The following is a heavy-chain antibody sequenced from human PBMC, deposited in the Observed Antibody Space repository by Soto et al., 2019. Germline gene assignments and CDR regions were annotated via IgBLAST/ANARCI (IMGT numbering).Heavy chain of an antibody. CDR2: ISWNSGSI. J-gene: IGHJ4*02. Sequence: GGSLRLSCAASGFTLDDYAMHWVRQAPGKGLEWVSGISWNSGSIGYADSVKGRFTISRDNAKNSLYLQMNSLRAEDTALYYCAKGAAVLISRYLDYWGQGTLVTVSS. CDR1: GFTLDDYA. V-gene: IGHV3-9*01. D-gene: IGHD3-3*02. CDR3: AKGAAVLISRYLDY.